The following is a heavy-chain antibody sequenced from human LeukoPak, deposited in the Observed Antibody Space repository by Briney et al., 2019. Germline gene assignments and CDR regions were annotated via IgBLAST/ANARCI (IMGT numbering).Heavy chain of an antibody. J-gene: IGHJ4*02. V-gene: IGHV1-2*02. CDR1: GYTFTGYY. CDR3: ARVKGPNNYYFDY. D-gene: IGHD1-20*01. Sequence: ASVKVSCNASGYTFTGYYMHWVRQAPGQGLEWMGWINPNSGGTNYAQNFQGRVSMTRDTSISTAYMELSRLRSDDTAVYYCARVKGPNNYYFDYWGQGTLVTVSS. CDR2: INPNSGGT.